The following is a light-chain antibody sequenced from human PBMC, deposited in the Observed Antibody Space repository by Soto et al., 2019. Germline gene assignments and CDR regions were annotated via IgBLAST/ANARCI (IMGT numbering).Light chain of an antibody. CDR3: QQYGSSMQT. CDR2: GAS. J-gene: IGKJ1*01. Sequence: EIVLTQFPGTLSLSPGERATLSCRASQSVGSNYLAWYQQRPGQPPNLLIFGASHRAPDLPDRFSGSGSGTDFTLTISRLEPEDFAVYYCQQYGSSMQTFGQGTKVDIK. CDR1: QSVGSNY. V-gene: IGKV3-20*01.